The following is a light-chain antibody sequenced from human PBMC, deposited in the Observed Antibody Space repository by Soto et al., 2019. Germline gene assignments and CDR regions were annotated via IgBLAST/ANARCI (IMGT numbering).Light chain of an antibody. CDR1: QSINND. CDR2: DAS. Sequence: DIQMTQSPSTLSASVGDRVTITCRASQSINNDLAWYQQKPGKAPNLLIYDASTLERGVPSRFSGTGSGTEFTLAISSLQPDDFATYYCQQYHRSSVTFGQGTRLEIK. J-gene: IGKJ5*01. CDR3: QQYHRSSVT. V-gene: IGKV1-5*01.